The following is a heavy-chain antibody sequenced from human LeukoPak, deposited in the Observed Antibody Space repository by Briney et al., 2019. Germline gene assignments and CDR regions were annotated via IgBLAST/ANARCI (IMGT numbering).Heavy chain of an antibody. J-gene: IGHJ4*02. CDR2: ISAYNGNT. V-gene: IGHV1-18*01. CDR3: ARDIVVVVAATRGFDY. D-gene: IGHD2-15*01. CDR1: GYTFTSYG. Sequence: ASVKVSCKASGYTFTSYGISWVRQAPGQGLEWMGWISAYNGNTNYAQKLQGRVTMTTDTSTSTAYMELRSLRSDDTAVYYCARDIVVVVAATRGFDYWGQGTLVTVSS.